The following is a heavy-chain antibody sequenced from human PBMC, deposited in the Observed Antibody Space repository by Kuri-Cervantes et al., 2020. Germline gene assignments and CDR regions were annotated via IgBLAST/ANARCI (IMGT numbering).Heavy chain of an antibody. D-gene: IGHD1-7*01. CDR3: ARVGGELRPDDY. J-gene: IGHJ4*02. CDR1: GYTFTGYY. V-gene: IGHV1-18*04. Sequence: GGSLRLSCKASGYTFTGYYMHWVRQAPGQGLEWMGWISAYNGNTNYAQKLQGRVTMTTDTSTSTAYMELRSLRSDDTAVYYCARVGGELRPDDYWGQGTLVTVSS. CDR2: ISAYNGNT.